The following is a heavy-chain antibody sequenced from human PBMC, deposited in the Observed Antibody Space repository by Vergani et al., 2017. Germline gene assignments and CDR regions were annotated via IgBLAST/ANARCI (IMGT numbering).Heavy chain of an antibody. CDR2: ISGSGGNP. Sequence: EVQLLESGGNLIQPGGSLRLSCGASGFTFSSYAMTWVRLAPGKGLQWVSAISGSGGNPFYTDSVKGRFTISRDNSKDTLYLQMNSLRVEETAIYYCAKARDPNCKGGNCYSYYYGLDLWGQGTTVTVSS. CDR3: AKARDPNCKGGNCYSYYYGLDL. J-gene: IGHJ6*02. CDR1: GFTFSSYA. V-gene: IGHV3-23*01. D-gene: IGHD2-21*01.